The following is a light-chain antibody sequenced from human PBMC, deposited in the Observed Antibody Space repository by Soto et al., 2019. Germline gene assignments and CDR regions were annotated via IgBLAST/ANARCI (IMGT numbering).Light chain of an antibody. V-gene: IGKV3-20*01. CDR3: QQYSSSLIT. Sequence: QSPAPLSLSPGERAILSCRASQTISSNYLAWYQQKPGQAPRLLIYGASGRATGIPDRFSGSGSGTDFTLTISRLEPEDFAVYYCQQYSSSLITFGQGTRLEI. CDR1: QTISSNY. CDR2: GAS. J-gene: IGKJ5*01.